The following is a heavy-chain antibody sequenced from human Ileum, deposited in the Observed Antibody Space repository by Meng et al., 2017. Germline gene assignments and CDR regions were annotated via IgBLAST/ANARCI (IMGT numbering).Heavy chain of an antibody. Sequence: QEALVESGGGVVQPVTSLRLSCAASGFTFRSCGMHWVRQAPGKGLEWVSVIWFDGSKTYYADSVKGRFTVSRDNSKNTLYLQMNSLRADDTAVYYCARYRSGSSDYWGPGTLVTVSS. D-gene: IGHD6-19*01. J-gene: IGHJ4*02. CDR1: GFTFRSCG. V-gene: IGHV3-33*01. CDR3: ARYRSGSSDY. CDR2: IWFDGSKT.